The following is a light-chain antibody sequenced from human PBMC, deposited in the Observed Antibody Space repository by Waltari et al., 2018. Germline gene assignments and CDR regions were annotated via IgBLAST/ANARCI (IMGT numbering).Light chain of an antibody. V-gene: IGLV2-8*01. Sequence: QSALTQPPSASGSPGQSVTISCTGTSSDVGRYNYVSWYQHHPGEAPKLIISEVSKRASGVPDRFSGSNSGNTASLTVSGLQPEDEADYYCSSFAGYNTPFVFGTGTKVTVL. CDR3: SSFAGYNTPFV. CDR2: EVS. J-gene: IGLJ1*01. CDR1: SSDVGRYNY.